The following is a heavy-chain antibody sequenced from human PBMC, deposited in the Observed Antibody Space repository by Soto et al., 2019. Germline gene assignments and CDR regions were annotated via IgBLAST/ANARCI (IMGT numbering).Heavy chain of an antibody. Sequence: ASVKVSCKASGYTFTSYAGHWVRQAPGQRLEWMGWINAGNGNTKYSQKFQGRVTITRDTSASTAYMELSSLRSEDTAVYYCARGLAARLMDYWGQGTLVTVSS. D-gene: IGHD6-6*01. CDR1: GYTFTSYA. V-gene: IGHV1-3*01. J-gene: IGHJ4*02. CDR3: ARGLAARLMDY. CDR2: INAGNGNT.